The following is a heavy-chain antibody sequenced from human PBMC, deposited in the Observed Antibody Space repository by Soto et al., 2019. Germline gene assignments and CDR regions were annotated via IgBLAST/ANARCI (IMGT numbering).Heavy chain of an antibody. CDR3: ARHGTGISIFGVVSYFDY. CDR2: IYYSGST. Sequence: QVQLQESGPGLVKPSETLSLTCTVSGGSISSYYWSWIRQPPGKGLEWIGYIYYSGSTNYNPTLKSRVTISLDTAKNQCSLKLSSVTAADTAVYYCARHGTGISIFGVVSYFDYWGQGTLVTVSS. D-gene: IGHD3-3*01. V-gene: IGHV4-59*08. CDR1: GGSISSYY. J-gene: IGHJ4*02.